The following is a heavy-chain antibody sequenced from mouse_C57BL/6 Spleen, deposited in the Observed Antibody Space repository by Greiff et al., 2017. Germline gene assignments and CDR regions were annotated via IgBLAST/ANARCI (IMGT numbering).Heavy chain of an antibody. J-gene: IGHJ4*01. Sequence: EVQRVESGGGLVQPGGSLSLSCAASGFTFTDYYMSWVRQPPGKALEWLGFIRNKANGYTTEYSASVKGRFTISRDNSQSIFYLQMNALRAEDSATYYCARYHWDYAMDYWGQGTSVTVSS. CDR2: IRNKANGYTT. CDR3: ARYHWDYAMDY. V-gene: IGHV7-3*01. D-gene: IGHD4-1*01. CDR1: GFTFTDYY.